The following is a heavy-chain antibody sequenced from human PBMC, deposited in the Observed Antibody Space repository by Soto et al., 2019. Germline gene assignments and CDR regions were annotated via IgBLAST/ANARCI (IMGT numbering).Heavy chain of an antibody. CDR2: INPGGREK. V-gene: IGHV3-7*01. Sequence: SVRRSCAASECPFVSYWLSWVRQAPGKGLEWVANINPGGREKNYVNSVKGRFSISRDDAERSHHLQMNSLRAEDTAVYYCAKYGSGNYGAYALDIWGQGTMVTVSS. CDR1: ECPFVSYW. D-gene: IGHD3-10*01. J-gene: IGHJ3*02. CDR3: AKYGSGNYGAYALDI.